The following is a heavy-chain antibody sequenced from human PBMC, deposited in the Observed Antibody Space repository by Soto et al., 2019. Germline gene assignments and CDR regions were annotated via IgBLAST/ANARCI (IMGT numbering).Heavy chain of an antibody. CDR1: GGSISSGGYY. J-gene: IGHJ6*03. CDR3: ARYIYRYGDYYAYYFYMDV. V-gene: IGHV4-31*03. CDR2: IYYSGST. D-gene: IGHD4-17*01. Sequence: QVQLQESGPGLVKPSQTLSLTCTVSGGSISSGGYYWSWIRQHPGKGLEWIGYIYYSGSTYYNPSLKSRVTISVDTSKNQFYLKLSSVTAADTAVYYCARYIYRYGDYYAYYFYMDVWGKGTTVTVSS.